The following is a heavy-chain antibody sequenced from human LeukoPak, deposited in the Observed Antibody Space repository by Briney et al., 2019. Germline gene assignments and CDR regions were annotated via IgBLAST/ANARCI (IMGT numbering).Heavy chain of an antibody. CDR3: AREAPYYYMDV. CDR2: IYYSGST. Sequence: TSETLSLTCTVSGGSISSYYWGWIRQPPGKGLEWIGYIYYSGSTNYNPSLKSRVTISVDTSKNQFSLKLSSVTAADTAVYYCAREAPYYYMDVWGKGTTVTVSS. V-gene: IGHV4-59*01. J-gene: IGHJ6*03. CDR1: GGSISSYY.